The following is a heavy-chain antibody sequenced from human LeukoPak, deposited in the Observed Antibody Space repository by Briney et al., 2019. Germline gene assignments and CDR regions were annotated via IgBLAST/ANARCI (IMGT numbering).Heavy chain of an antibody. J-gene: IGHJ4*02. Sequence: PGGSLRPSCAASGFTFSSYSMNWVRQAPGKGLEWVSYISSSSSTIYYADSVEGRFTISRDNAKNSLYLQMNSLRAEDTAVYYCARLTIFGVVINDDYWGQGTLVTVSS. CDR2: ISSSSSTI. CDR1: GFTFSSYS. CDR3: ARLTIFGVVINDDY. V-gene: IGHV3-48*01. D-gene: IGHD3-3*01.